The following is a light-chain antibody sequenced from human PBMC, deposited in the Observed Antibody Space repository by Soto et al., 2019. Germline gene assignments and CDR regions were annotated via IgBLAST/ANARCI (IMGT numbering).Light chain of an antibody. CDR2: DNT. V-gene: IGLV1-40*01. J-gene: IGLJ1*01. CDR1: SSNIGAGYN. Sequence: QSVLTQPPSVSGAPGQRVTISCTGSSSNIGAGYNVHWYQQLPGAAPKLLIYDNTNRPSGVPDRFSGSKSGTSASLAITGLRAEHEADYCCQTYDSSLSGHVFGTGTKVTVL. CDR3: QTYDSSLSGHV.